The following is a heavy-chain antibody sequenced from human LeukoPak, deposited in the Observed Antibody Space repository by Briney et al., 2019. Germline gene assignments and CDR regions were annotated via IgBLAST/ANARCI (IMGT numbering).Heavy chain of an antibody. CDR3: ATTSVGYYAFDI. Sequence: PSQTLSLTCAVSGGSISSGGFYWGWIRQHPGNLEWIGFIYYSGSTYYNPSLKSRVSISMDTSKNQFSLKLSSVTAADTAVYYCATTSVGYYAFDIWGQGTVVTVSS. CDR1: GGSISSGGFY. CDR2: IYYSGST. J-gene: IGHJ3*02. D-gene: IGHD2-21*01. V-gene: IGHV4-31*11.